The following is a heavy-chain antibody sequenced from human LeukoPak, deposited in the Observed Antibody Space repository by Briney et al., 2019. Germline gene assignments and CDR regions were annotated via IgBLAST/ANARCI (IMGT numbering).Heavy chain of an antibody. D-gene: IGHD4-17*01. CDR2: IQQDGSNK. J-gene: IGHJ4*02. Sequence: GGSLRLSCAASEFSFKNYWMSWVRQAPGKGLEWVANIQQDGSNKFYADSVKGRFTISRDNVRNSLYLQMNSLRPDDTAVYYCATQSYGLFAYWGQGTLVTVSS. CDR1: EFSFKNYW. CDR3: ATQSYGLFAY. V-gene: IGHV3-7*01.